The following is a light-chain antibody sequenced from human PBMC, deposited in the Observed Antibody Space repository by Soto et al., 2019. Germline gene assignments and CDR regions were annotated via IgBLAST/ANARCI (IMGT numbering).Light chain of an antibody. CDR1: ESFNSNY. CDR3: HQYGLLPRHP. V-gene: IGKV3-20*01. CDR2: GAS. Sequence: EIVLTQSPVTLSLSPGESATLSCRASESFNSNYLAWYQQKPGQAPRLLIFGASSRATGIPNRFSGSVSGTDFTLTISGLEPEDFAVYYGHQYGLLPRHPFGQGTKLEIK. J-gene: IGKJ2*01.